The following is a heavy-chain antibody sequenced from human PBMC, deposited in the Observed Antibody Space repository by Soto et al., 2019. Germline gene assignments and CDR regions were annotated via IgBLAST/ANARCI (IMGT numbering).Heavy chain of an antibody. CDR2: IYTSGST. V-gene: IGHV4-4*07. Sequence: SETLSLTCPASGGSISSYYWSWIGQPAGKGLEWIGRIYTSGSTNYNPTLKSRVTMSVDTSKNQFSLKLSSVTAADTAVYYCARVLPYYYDSSGYYSTHWFDPWGQGTLVTVSS. CDR1: GGSISSYY. D-gene: IGHD3-22*01. J-gene: IGHJ5*02. CDR3: ARVLPYYYDSSGYYSTHWFDP.